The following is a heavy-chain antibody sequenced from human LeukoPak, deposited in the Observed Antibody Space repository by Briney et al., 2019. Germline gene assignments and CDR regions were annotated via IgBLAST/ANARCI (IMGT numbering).Heavy chain of an antibody. CDR1: GFSRDDYD. D-gene: IGHD4-17*01. CDR3: PKTRRRRTQYGDFDH. CDR2: FLMDGRTQ. Sequence: AGGSLKLSCAASGFSRDDYDMHWVRQTPGKGLEWVSLFLMDGRTQYYADSVKGRFATSRDNSRGCRYRQITTLRSEDTAFYHCPKTRRRRTQYGDFDHWGQVTLVTVS. J-gene: IGHJ4*02. V-gene: IGHV3-43*02.